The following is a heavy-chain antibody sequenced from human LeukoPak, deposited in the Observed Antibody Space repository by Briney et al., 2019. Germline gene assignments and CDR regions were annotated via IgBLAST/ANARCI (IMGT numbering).Heavy chain of an antibody. J-gene: IGHJ3*02. CDR2: INPNSGGT. Sequence: ASVKVSCKASGYTFTGYYMHWVRQAPGQGLEWMGWINPNSGGTNYAQKFQGRVTMTRDMSTSTVYMELSSLRSEDTAVYYCARAYCTNGVCYSNWGGAFDIWGQGTMVTVSS. D-gene: IGHD2-8*01. V-gene: IGHV1-2*02. CDR3: ARAYCTNGVCYSNWGGAFDI. CDR1: GYTFTGYY.